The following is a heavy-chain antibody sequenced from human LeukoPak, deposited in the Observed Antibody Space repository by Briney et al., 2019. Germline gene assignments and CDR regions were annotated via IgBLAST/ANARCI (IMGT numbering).Heavy chain of an antibody. Sequence: GSLRLSCAASGFTFSSYAMSWVRQAPGKGLEWIGTIYYTGSTYYTPSLKSRLTISVDTSKNQFSLNLSSVTAADTAVYYCARLTRRFGDLFEFGYWGQGTLVTVSS. J-gene: IGHJ4*02. V-gene: IGHV4-39*01. CDR2: IYYTGST. CDR3: ARLTRRFGDLFEFGY. CDR1: GFTFSSYA. D-gene: IGHD3-10*01.